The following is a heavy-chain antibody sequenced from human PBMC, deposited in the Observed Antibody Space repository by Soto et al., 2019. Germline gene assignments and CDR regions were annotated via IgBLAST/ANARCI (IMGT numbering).Heavy chain of an antibody. J-gene: IGHJ6*04. Sequence: GGSLRLSCAASGFTFSSYGMHWVRQAPGKGLEWVAVISYDGSNKYYADSVKGRFTISRDNSKNTLYLQMNSLRAEDTAVYYCAKDGVSSDYVPNYYYYGMDVWGKGTTVTVSS. CDR1: GFTFSSYG. V-gene: IGHV3-30*18. CDR3: AKDGVSSDYVPNYYYYGMDV. D-gene: IGHD4-17*01. CDR2: ISYDGSNK.